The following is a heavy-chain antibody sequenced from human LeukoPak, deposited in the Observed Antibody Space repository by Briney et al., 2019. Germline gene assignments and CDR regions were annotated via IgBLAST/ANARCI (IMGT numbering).Heavy chain of an antibody. J-gene: IGHJ4*02. Sequence: GGSLRLSCAASGFPFSDSWMNWVRQAPGKVAEWVAIIKHNGSGNLYVASVKGPFTIARDNAKSSLDQQMSSLRAEDTAVYYCAGGNGWIITNWGQGTTVIVSS. CDR3: AGGNGWIITN. CDR2: IKHNGSGN. CDR1: GFPFSDSW. V-gene: IGHV3-7*04. D-gene: IGHD3-10*01.